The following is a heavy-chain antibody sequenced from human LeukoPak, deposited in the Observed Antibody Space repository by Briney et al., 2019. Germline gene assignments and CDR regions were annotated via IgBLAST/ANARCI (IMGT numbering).Heavy chain of an antibody. D-gene: IGHD6-6*01. Sequence: GGSLRLSCAASGFTFSSYSMNWVRQAPGKGLEWVSSISSSSSYIYYADSAKGRFTISRDNAKNSLYLQMNSLRAEDTAVYYCARPEYSSSSRVDYWGQGTLVTVSS. CDR1: GFTFSSYS. J-gene: IGHJ4*02. CDR3: ARPEYSSSSRVDY. V-gene: IGHV3-21*01. CDR2: ISSSSSYI.